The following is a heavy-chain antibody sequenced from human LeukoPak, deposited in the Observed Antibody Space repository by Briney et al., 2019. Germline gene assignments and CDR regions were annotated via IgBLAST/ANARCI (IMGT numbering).Heavy chain of an antibody. CDR3: ATLPGRVIVVVPAATGFDP. J-gene: IGHJ5*02. CDR1: GYTLTELS. Sequence: GASVKVSCKVSGYTLTELSMHWVRQAPGKGLEWMGGFDPEDGGTIYAQKFQGRVTMTEDTSTDTAYMELSSLRSEDTAVYFCATLPGRVIVVVPAATGFDPWGQGTLVTVSS. V-gene: IGHV1-24*01. CDR2: FDPEDGGT. D-gene: IGHD2-2*01.